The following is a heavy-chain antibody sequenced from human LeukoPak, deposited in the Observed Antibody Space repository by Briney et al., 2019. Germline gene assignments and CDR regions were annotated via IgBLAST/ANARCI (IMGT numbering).Heavy chain of an antibody. Sequence: PSETLSLTCTVSGGSISSYYWSWIRQPQGKGLEWIGYIYYSGSTNYNPSLKSRVTISVDTSKNQFSLKLTSVTAADTAVYYCARDSGSYYFDYWGQGTLVTVSS. J-gene: IGHJ4*02. CDR3: ARDSGSYYFDY. CDR1: GGSISSYY. V-gene: IGHV4-59*01. CDR2: IYYSGST. D-gene: IGHD1-26*01.